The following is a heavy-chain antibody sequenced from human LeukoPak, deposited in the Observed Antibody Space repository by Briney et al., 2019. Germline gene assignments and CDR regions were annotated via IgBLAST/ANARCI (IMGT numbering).Heavy chain of an antibody. CDR3: ARVGDSSGWYNWFDP. Sequence: ASVTVSRKASGYTFTSYDINWVRKATGQGLEWMGWMNPNSGNTGYAQKFQGRVTMTRNTSISTAYMELSSLRSEDTAVYYCARVGDSSGWYNWFDPWGQGTLVTVSS. V-gene: IGHV1-8*01. CDR2: MNPNSGNT. D-gene: IGHD6-19*01. CDR1: GYTFTSYD. J-gene: IGHJ5*02.